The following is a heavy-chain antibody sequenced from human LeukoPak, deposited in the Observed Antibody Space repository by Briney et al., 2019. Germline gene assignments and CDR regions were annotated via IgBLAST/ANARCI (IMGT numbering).Heavy chain of an antibody. D-gene: IGHD6-13*01. CDR1: GGSISSYY. CDR2: IYYSGST. J-gene: IGHJ4*02. Sequence: SETLSLTCTVSGGSISSYYWSWIRQPPGKGLEWIGYIYYSGSTYYNPSLESRVTISVDTSKNQFSLKLSSVTAADTAVYYCARGIAAAGTFWTVAFDYWGQGTLVTVSS. CDR3: ARGIAAAGTFWTVAFDY. V-gene: IGHV4-59*08.